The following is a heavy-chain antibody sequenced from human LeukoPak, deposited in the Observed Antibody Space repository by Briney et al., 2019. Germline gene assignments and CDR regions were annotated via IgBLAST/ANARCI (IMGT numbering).Heavy chain of an antibody. J-gene: IGHJ4*02. CDR3: AKDIWGRGQCGGDCSPFDY. CDR1: GFTFRNHA. D-gene: IGHD2-21*02. CDR2: IGGDGGER. Sequence: QPGGSLRLSCVASGFTFRNHAMSWVRQAPGKGLEWVSAIGGDGGERYYADSVRGRFAISRDNSKNTLYLQMDSLRAEDTAVYYCAKDIWGRGQCGGDCSPFDYWGQGILVTVSS. V-gene: IGHV3-23*01.